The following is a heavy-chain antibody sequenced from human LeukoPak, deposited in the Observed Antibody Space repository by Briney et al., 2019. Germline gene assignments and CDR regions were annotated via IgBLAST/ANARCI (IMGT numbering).Heavy chain of an antibody. CDR1: GGSVSDYY. CDR3: AKIVVGAFWY. V-gene: IGHV4-59*02. CDR2: IYHTGST. Sequence: PSETLSLTCTISGGSVSDYYWSWIRQSPGKGLEWIGYIYHTGSTSYSPSLKSRVTISADTSQNQFSLKLSSVTAADTAVYYCAKIVVGAFWYWGQGTLVTVSS. D-gene: IGHD3-22*01. J-gene: IGHJ4*02.